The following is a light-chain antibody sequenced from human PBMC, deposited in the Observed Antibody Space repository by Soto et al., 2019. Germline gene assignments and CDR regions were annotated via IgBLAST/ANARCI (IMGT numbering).Light chain of an antibody. CDR3: AAWDDTVRSYV. CDR1: ISNIGNNY. V-gene: IGLV1-47*01. Sequence: QSVRTQPPSVSGTPGQRVTISCSGSISNIGNNYVHWFQQLPGTAPKVLSNRNNQRPSGVPDRFSGSKSGTSASLAISGLRSEDEAEYYCAAWDDTVRSYVFGTGTKLTVL. CDR2: RNN. J-gene: IGLJ1*01.